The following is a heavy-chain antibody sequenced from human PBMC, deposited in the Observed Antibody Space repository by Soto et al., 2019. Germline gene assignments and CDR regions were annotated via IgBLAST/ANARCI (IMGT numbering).Heavy chain of an antibody. CDR3: ARGGGGYRFDY. D-gene: IGHD1-26*01. CDR1: GASFTTYY. J-gene: IGHJ4*02. Sequence: QVQLQESGPGLVKPSETLSLTCTVSGASFTTYYWSWIRQPPGKGLEWIGYIFYSGHLKYNPSLTSRPTLSGDPAQKQISLGLTSVTAAGTAVGYCARGGGGYRFDYWGQGTLVTVSS. V-gene: IGHV4-59*01. CDR2: IFYSGHL.